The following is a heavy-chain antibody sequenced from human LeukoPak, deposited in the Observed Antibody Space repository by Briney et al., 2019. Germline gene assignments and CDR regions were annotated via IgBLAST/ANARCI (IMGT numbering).Heavy chain of an antibody. J-gene: IGHJ4*02. CDR3: ARQTTVISFDY. CDR2: IFYSGSM. Sequence: SENLSLTCTVSGGSISSGDYYWTWIRQPPGKGLEWMGYIFYSGSMYYNPSLKSRLTISVDTSKNQFSLKLRSVTAADTAVYYCARQTTVISFDYWGQGALVTVSS. CDR1: GGSISSGDYY. V-gene: IGHV4-30-4*01. D-gene: IGHD4-17*01.